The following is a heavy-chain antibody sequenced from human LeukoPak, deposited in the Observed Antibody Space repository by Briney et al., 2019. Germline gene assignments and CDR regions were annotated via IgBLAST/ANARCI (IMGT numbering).Heavy chain of an antibody. Sequence: GGSLRLSCAASGFTFSSYWMHWVRQAPGKGLEWVSVISSSGSGTYYADSVRGRFTISRDNSKNTLDLQMHSLRAEDTAVYYCAKGPTYTSSSRFDPWGQGTLVTVSS. D-gene: IGHD6-6*01. J-gene: IGHJ5*02. CDR2: ISSSGSGT. CDR3: AKGPTYTSSSRFDP. CDR1: GFTFSSYW. V-gene: IGHV3-23*01.